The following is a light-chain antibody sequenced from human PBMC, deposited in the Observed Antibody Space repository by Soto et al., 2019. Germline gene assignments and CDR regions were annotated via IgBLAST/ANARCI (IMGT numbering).Light chain of an antibody. CDR1: QSVSNSH. J-gene: IGKJ4*01. CDR2: GVS. V-gene: IGKV3-20*01. CDR3: QQYDKSPLT. Sequence: EIVLTQSPGTLSLSPGGRATLSCRASQSVSNSHLAWHQQKPGQAPRLLIFGVSNRAAGIPDRFSGSGSGTDFTLTIYRLEPEDYAVYYCQQYDKSPLTFGGGTKVDIK.